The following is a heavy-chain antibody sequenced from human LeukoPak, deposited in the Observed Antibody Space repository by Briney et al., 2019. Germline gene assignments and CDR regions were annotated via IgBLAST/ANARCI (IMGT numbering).Heavy chain of an antibody. CDR2: IIPIFGTA. V-gene: IGHV1-69*13. D-gene: IGHD3-10*01. J-gene: IGHJ4*02. CDR3: ARDLGTMVRGDESFDY. Sequence: APVKVACKASGGTFSSYAISWVRQAPGQGLEWVGGIIPIFGTANYEQKFQGRVTITADESTSTAYMELSSLRSEDTAVYYCARDLGTMVRGDESFDYWGQGTLVTVSS. CDR1: GGTFSSYA.